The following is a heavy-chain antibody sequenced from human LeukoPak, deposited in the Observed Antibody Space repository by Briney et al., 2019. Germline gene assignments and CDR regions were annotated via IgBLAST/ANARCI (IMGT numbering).Heavy chain of an antibody. CDR1: GFTFSSYA. CDR3: AREFRVYSSGPY. Sequence: GGSLRLSCAASGFTFSSYAMHWVRQAPGKGLEWVAVISYDGSNKYYADSVKGRFTISRDNSKNTLYLQMNSLRAEGTAVYYCAREFRVYSSGPYWGQGTLVTVSS. J-gene: IGHJ4*02. CDR2: ISYDGSNK. V-gene: IGHV3-30-3*01. D-gene: IGHD6-19*01.